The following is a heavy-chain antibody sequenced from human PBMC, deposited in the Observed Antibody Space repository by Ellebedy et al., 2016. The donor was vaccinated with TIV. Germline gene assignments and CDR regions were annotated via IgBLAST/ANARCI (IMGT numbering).Heavy chain of an antibody. CDR1: GFTFSSYS. CDR3: AKVRGNWNDGSNAFDI. J-gene: IGHJ3*02. Sequence: GGSLRLXXAASGFTFSSYSMNWVRQAPGKGLEWVSSISSSSSYIYYADSVKGRFTISRDNAKNSLYLQMNSLRAEDTALYYCAKVRGNWNDGSNAFDIWGQGTMVTVSS. CDR2: ISSSSSYI. V-gene: IGHV3-21*04. D-gene: IGHD1-1*01.